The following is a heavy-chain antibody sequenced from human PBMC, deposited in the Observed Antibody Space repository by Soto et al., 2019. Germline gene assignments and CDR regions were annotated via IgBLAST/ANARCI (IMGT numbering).Heavy chain of an antibody. Sequence: EVQLLESGGGLVQPGGSLRLSCAASGFIFSNNAMNWVRQAPGQGLEWVSGFSVSGSSTYYADSVKGRFTISRDNSKNTLNLQMNSLRVEDTAVYYCVKVYYDSSGTQSGFEYWGQGTLVTVSS. CDR3: VKVYYDSSGTQSGFEY. V-gene: IGHV3-23*01. CDR1: GFIFSNNA. J-gene: IGHJ4*02. CDR2: FSVSGSST. D-gene: IGHD3-22*01.